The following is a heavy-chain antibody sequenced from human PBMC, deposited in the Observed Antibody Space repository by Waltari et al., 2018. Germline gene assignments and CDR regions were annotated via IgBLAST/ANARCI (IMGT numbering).Heavy chain of an antibody. CDR3: ARLSYHIVTGYGWFDP. V-gene: IGHV4-39*01. CDR1: GGSISSESYY. CDR2: ISYSGSP. J-gene: IGHJ5*02. D-gene: IGHD3-9*01. Sequence: QLQLQESGPGLVKPSETLSLTCTVSGGSISSESYYWGWIRQPPGKGLEWMWIISYSGSPYYNTSLKSLVTISFATSKTHFSLKLSSVTAADTAVYYCARLSYHIVTGYGWFDPWGLGTLVTVSS.